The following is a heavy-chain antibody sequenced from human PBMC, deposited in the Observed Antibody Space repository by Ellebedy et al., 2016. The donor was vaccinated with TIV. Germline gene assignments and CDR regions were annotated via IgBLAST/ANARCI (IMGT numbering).Heavy chain of an antibody. D-gene: IGHD1-26*01. V-gene: IGHV1-24*01. J-gene: IGHJ3*02. CDR3: ASLYSGSYGYAFDI. Sequence: ASVKVSXXVSGYTLTELSMHWVRQAPGKGLEWMGGFDPEDGETIYAQKFQGRVTMTEDTSTDTAYMELSSLRSEDTAVYYCASLYSGSYGYAFDIWGQGTMVTVSS. CDR1: GYTLTELS. CDR2: FDPEDGET.